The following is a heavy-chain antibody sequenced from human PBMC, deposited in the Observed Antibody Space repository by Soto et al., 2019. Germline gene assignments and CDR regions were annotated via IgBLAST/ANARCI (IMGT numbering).Heavy chain of an antibody. CDR3: ASGIQLWLRRINNGYSG. CDR2: IIPMFGTA. Sequence: QVQLVQSGAEVKKPESSVKVSCKAPGGTFSTYAISWVRQAPGQGLEWMGGIIPMFGTANYAQRFQDRVTITADESTNTVYRELSSLRSEATAVYFCASGIQLWLRRINNGYSGWGQGTLVTVSS. J-gene: IGHJ4*02. D-gene: IGHD5-18*01. V-gene: IGHV1-69*12. CDR1: GGTFSTYA.